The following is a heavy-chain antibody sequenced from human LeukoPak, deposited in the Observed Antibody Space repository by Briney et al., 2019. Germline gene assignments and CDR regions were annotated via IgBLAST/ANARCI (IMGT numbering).Heavy chain of an antibody. Sequence: SVKVSCKASGGTFSSYAISWVRQAPGQGLEWMGGIIPILGIANYAQKFQGRVTITADKSTSTAYMELSSLRSEDTAVYYCASDFWSGYYTDYYFDYWGQGTLVTVSS. V-gene: IGHV1-69*10. J-gene: IGHJ4*02. CDR2: IIPILGIA. CDR1: GGTFSSYA. D-gene: IGHD3-3*01. CDR3: ASDFWSGYYTDYYFDY.